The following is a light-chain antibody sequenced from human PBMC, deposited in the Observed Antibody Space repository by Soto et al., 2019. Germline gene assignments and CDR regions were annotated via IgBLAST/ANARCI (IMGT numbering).Light chain of an antibody. CDR1: QSLLHSDGYTY. J-gene: IGKJ2*01. V-gene: IGKV2-28*01. CDR2: LAS. CDR3: MQAVEAPYT. Sequence: DIVMTQSPLSLPVTPGESASISCRSSQSLLHSDGYTYFFWYLQKPGQSPQLLIYLASNRASGVXDXXSGSGAGTDFTLKISRVEAEDVGVYYCMQAVEAPYTFGQGTKLEIK.